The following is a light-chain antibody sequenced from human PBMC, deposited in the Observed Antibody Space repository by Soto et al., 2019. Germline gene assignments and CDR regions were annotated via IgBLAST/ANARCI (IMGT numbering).Light chain of an antibody. CDR2: DVS. J-gene: IGLJ1*01. V-gene: IGLV2-11*01. CDR1: SSDVGGYNY. CDR3: CSYAGRYTYV. Sequence: QSALTQPRSVSGSPGQSVTISCSGTSSDVGGYNYVSWYQQYPGKAPKLMIYDVSKRPSGVPDRFSGSKSGNTASLTITGLQADDEADYYCCSYAGRYTYVFGTGTKVTVL.